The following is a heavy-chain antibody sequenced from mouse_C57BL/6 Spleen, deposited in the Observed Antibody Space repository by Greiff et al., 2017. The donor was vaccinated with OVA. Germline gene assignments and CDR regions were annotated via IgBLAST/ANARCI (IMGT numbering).Heavy chain of an antibody. V-gene: IGHV14-1*01. CDR1: GFNIKDYY. CDR2: IDPEDGDT. D-gene: IGHD3-3*01. CDR3: TTRAFSDCDFDV. J-gene: IGHJ1*03. Sequence: EVQLQQSGAELVRPGASVKLSCTASGFNIKDYYMHWVKQRPEQGLEWIGRIDPEDGDTEYAPRFQGRATMTADTSSNTAYLKLSGLTSEDTAVYYCTTRAFSDCDFDVWGTGTTVTVSS.